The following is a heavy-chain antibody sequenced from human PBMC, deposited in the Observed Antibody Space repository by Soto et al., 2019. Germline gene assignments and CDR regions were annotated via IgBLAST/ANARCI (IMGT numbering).Heavy chain of an antibody. CDR1: GGTFSSYA. CDR2: IIPIFGTA. Sequence: SVKVSCKASGGTFSSYAISWVRQAPGQGLELMGGIIPIFGTANYAQNFQGRVTIAADESTNTAYMELSSLRSEDTAVYYCARDLGSGWYNYWGQGTLVTVSS. CDR3: ARDLGSGWYNY. V-gene: IGHV1-69*13. D-gene: IGHD6-19*01. J-gene: IGHJ4*02.